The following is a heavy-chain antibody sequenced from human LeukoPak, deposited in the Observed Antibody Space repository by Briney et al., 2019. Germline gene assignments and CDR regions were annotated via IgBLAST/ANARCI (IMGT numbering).Heavy chain of an antibody. J-gene: IGHJ4*02. CDR3: AKRAVTSWYDYFDY. D-gene: IGHD6-13*01. V-gene: IGHV3-21*04. CDR2: ISKSSSYI. CDR1: GFIFSDYS. Sequence: GGSLRLSCGASGFIFSDYSMNWVRQAPGKGLDWVSSISKSSSYIYYADSVKGRFTISRDNSKNTLYLQMNTLRAEDTAVYYCAKRAVTSWYDYFDYWGQGTLVTVSS.